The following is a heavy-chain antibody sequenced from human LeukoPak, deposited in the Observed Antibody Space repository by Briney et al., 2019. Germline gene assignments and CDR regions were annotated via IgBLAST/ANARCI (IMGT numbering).Heavy chain of an antibody. CDR2: IKQDGSEK. D-gene: IGHD1-26*01. Sequence: GGSLRLSCAASGFTFSSYWMSWVRQAPGKGLEWVANIKQDGSEKYYVDSVKGRFAISRDNSKNTLYLQMNSLRAEDTAVYYCAREDDSGSYGAFDIWGQGTMVTVSS. V-gene: IGHV3-7*01. CDR3: AREDDSGSYGAFDI. J-gene: IGHJ3*02. CDR1: GFTFSSYW.